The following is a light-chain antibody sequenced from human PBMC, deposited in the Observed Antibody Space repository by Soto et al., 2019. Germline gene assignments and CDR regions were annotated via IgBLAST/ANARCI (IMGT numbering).Light chain of an antibody. J-gene: IGLJ1*01. CDR2: GDN. V-gene: IGLV1-40*01. CDR1: SSNIGARYD. Sequence: QSVLTQPPSVSGAPGQRITMSCTGSSSNIGARYDVHWYRQLPGTAPKLLLYGDNNRPSGVPDRFSGSRSGASASLAITGLQADDEADYFCQSYDSSLNRVFGTGTKLTVL. CDR3: QSYDSSLNRV.